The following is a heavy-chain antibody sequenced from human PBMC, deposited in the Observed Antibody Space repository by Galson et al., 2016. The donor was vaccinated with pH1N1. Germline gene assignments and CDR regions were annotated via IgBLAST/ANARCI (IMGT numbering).Heavy chain of an antibody. CDR1: SDSISTSGYY. V-gene: IGHV4-39*01. D-gene: IGHD6-25*01. CDR3: VRHLARPGSGIRNDPFDF. CDR2: IYNGGTT. J-gene: IGHJ4*02. Sequence: ETLSLTCTVSSDSISTSGYYWGWIRQPPGKGLEWVGTIYNGGTTYYNPSLKSRVTVSIDTSNNQFSLKLSSVTAADTAIYYCVRHLARPGSGIRNDPFDFWAQGTLVTVSS.